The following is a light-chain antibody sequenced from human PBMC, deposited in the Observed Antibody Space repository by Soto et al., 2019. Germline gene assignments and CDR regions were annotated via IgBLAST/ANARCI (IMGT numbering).Light chain of an antibody. CDR3: SSFATGTMVV. CDR2: EVH. J-gene: IGLJ2*01. CDR1: SSDVGGFDH. Sequence: QSVLTQSASVSGSPGQSITISCTGSSSDVGGFDHVSWYQLYPGNAPKLIIYEVHNRPSGVSGRFSGSKSGNTASLTISGLQAEDDADYFCSSFATGTMVVFGGGTKLTVL. V-gene: IGLV2-14*01.